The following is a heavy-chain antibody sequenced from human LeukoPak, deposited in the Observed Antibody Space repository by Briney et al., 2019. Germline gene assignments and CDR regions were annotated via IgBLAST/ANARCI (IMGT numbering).Heavy chain of an antibody. CDR2: IIPIFGTA. Sequence: SVKVSCKASGGTFSSYAISWVRQAPGQGLEWMGGIIPIFGTANYAQKFQGRVTITADKSTSTAYMELSSLRAEDTALYYCAKDRSILLAVAGTGGFDYWGQGTLVTVSS. J-gene: IGHJ4*02. D-gene: IGHD6-19*01. V-gene: IGHV1-69*06. CDR1: GGTFSSYA. CDR3: AKDRSILLAVAGTGGFDY.